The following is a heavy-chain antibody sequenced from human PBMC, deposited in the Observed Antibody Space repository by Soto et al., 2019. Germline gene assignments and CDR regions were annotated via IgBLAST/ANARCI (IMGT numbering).Heavy chain of an antibody. V-gene: IGHV3-23*01. Sequence: GGSLRLSCVASGFTFSAYDMSWVRQLPGKGLEWISGISGNSFTTYYADSVKGRFTISRDNSQKTLYLQMNSLGVEDTAVYYCAKVPAIPGYNSDWYPEGTPSRVHYFDYWGQGTLVTVSS. CDR1: GFTFSAYD. J-gene: IGHJ4*02. D-gene: IGHD6-13*01. CDR3: AKVPAIPGYNSDWYPEGTPSRVHYFDY. CDR2: ISGNSFTT.